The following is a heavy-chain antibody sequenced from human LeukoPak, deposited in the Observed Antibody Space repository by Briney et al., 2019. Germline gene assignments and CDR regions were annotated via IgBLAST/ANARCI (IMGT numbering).Heavy chain of an antibody. CDR3: ASPPYYYDSSGCYYFQH. V-gene: IGHV3-53*01. CDR2: IYSGGST. J-gene: IGHJ1*01. D-gene: IGHD3-22*01. Sequence: GGSLRHPCAASGFTVSSNYMSWVRQAPGKGLECVSVIYSGGSTYYADSVKGRFTISRDNSKNTLYLQMNSLRAEDTAVYYCASPPYYYDSSGCYYFQHWGQGTLVTVSS. CDR1: GFTVSSNY.